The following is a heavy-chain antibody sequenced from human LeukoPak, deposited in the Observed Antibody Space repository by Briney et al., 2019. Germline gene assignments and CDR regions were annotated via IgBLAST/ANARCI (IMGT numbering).Heavy chain of an antibody. Sequence: GGSLRLSCAASGFTFSTYSMNWVRQAPGKGLEWVIYISTSSTTIHYADSVKGRFTISRDNAKNSLYLQMNSLRDEDTAVYYCARDSYWAFDYWGQGTLVTVSS. CDR3: ARDSYWAFDY. D-gene: IGHD2-8*02. J-gene: IGHJ4*02. V-gene: IGHV3-48*02. CDR1: GFTFSTYS. CDR2: ISTSSTTI.